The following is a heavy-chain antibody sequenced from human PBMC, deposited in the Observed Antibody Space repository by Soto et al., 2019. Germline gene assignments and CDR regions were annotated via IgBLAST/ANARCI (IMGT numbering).Heavy chain of an antibody. CDR2: IHYSGSA. J-gene: IGHJ5*02. D-gene: IGHD6-19*01. V-gene: IGHV4-59*12. Sequence: SETLSLTCTFSGSSIIGYYWTWIRQSPERGLEWIGYIHYSGSANYNPSLNSRLTMSVDRSKSQFSMKLASVTAADTAVYYCVRGVGGSGLNWFDPWGQGTLVTVSS. CDR3: VRGVGGSGLNWFDP. CDR1: GSSIIGYY.